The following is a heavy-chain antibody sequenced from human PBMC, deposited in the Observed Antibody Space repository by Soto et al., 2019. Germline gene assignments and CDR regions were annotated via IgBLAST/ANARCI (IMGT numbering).Heavy chain of an antibody. CDR3: AGHTVTTNYYFDY. CDR1: GGTFSSYA. CDR2: IIPIFGTA. J-gene: IGHJ4*02. V-gene: IGHV1-69*12. Sequence: QVQLVQSGAEVKTPGSSVKVSCKASGGTFSSYAISWVRQAPGQGLEWMGGIIPIFGTANYAQKFQGRVTITADESTSTADMELSSLRSEDTAVYYCAGHTVTTNYYFDYWGQGTLVTVSS. D-gene: IGHD4-17*01.